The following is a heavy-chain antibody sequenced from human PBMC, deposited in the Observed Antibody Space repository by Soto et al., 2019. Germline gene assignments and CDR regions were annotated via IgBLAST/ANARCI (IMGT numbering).Heavy chain of an antibody. CDR2: ILSLESHK. D-gene: IGHD3-16*01. Sequence: SLRLYCSGSGFNFSDYYMNWIRQTPVKGLEWVSSILSLESHKYYAASVMGRFSISRDNAKKSLFLQMNNLRAEDTGIYFCATGLKDASNRPSFDSWGPGTPVTVSS. CDR3: ATGLKDASNRPSFDS. CDR1: GFNFSDYY. J-gene: IGHJ4*02. V-gene: IGHV3-11*01.